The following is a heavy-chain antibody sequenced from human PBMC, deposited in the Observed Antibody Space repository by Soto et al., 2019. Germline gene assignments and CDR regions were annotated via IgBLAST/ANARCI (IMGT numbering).Heavy chain of an antibody. CDR1: GFTFSSYW. Sequence: GGSLRLSCAASGFTFSSYWMSWVRQAPGKGLEWVANIKQDGSEKYYVDSVKGRFTISRDNAKNSLYLQMNSLRAEDTAVYYCARDSPVYSSGRSYYYGMDVWGPGTPVTVYS. J-gene: IGHJ6*02. D-gene: IGHD6-19*01. CDR2: IKQDGSEK. CDR3: ARDSPVYSSGRSYYYGMDV. V-gene: IGHV3-7*03.